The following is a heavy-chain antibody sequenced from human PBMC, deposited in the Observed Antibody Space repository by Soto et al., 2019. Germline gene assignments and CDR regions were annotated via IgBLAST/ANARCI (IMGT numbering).Heavy chain of an antibody. Sequence: KPSETLSLTCAVYGGSFSGYYWSWIRQPPGKELEWIGTISHSGDTYYNPSLKSRVTISMDTAKNHLSLILSSVTAADTATYYCTRIYCTTTSCFINGMDVWGQGTTVTVSS. V-gene: IGHV4-34*01. CDR3: TRIYCTTTSCFINGMDV. CDR2: ISHSGDT. CDR1: GGSFSGYY. J-gene: IGHJ6*02. D-gene: IGHD2-2*01.